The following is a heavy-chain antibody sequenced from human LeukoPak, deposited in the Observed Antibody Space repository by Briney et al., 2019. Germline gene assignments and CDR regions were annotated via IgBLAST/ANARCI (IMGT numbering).Heavy chain of an antibody. D-gene: IGHD6-13*01. CDR2: IYHSGST. CDR3: ARGRSSSWYGGRDY. Sequence: SQTLSLTCAVSGGSISSGGYSWSWIRQPPGKGLEWIGYIYHSGSTYYNPSLKSRVTISVDTSKNQFSLKLSSVTAADTAVYYCARGRSSSWYGGRDYWGQGTLVTVSS. CDR1: GGSISSGGYS. J-gene: IGHJ4*02. V-gene: IGHV4-30-2*01.